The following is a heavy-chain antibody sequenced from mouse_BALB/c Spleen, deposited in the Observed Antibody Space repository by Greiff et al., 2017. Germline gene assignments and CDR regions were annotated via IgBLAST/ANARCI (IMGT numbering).Heavy chain of an antibody. CDR3: AREGGYYFAY. D-gene: IGHD2-3*01. J-gene: IGHJ3*01. Sequence: VQLKESGPGLVKPSQSLSLTCSVTGYSITSGYYWNWIRQFPGNKLEWMGYISYDGSNNYNPSLKNRISITRDTSKNQFFLKLNSVTTEDTATYYCAREGGYYFAYWGQGTLVTVSA. V-gene: IGHV3-6*02. CDR2: ISYDGSN. CDR1: GYSITSGYY.